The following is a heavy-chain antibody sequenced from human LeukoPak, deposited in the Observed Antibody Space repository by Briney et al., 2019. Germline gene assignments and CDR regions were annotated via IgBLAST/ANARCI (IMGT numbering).Heavy chain of an antibody. J-gene: IGHJ4*02. D-gene: IGHD6-19*01. CDR2: ISGSGGST. V-gene: IGHV3-23*01. CDR1: GFTFSSYA. Sequence: PGGSLRLSCAASGFTFSSYAMSWVRQAPGQGLEWVSAISGSGGSTYYADSVKGRFTISRDNSKNTLYLQMNSLRAEDTAVYYCAKTSSGWYRNHFDYWGQGTLVTVSS. CDR3: AKTSSGWYRNHFDY.